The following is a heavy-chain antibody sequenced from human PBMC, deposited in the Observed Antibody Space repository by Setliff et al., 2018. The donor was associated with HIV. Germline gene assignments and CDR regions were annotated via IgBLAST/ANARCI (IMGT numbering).Heavy chain of an antibody. V-gene: IGHV1-18*01. J-gene: IGHJ4*02. CDR1: DYTFPSYA. D-gene: IGHD2-21*01. Sequence: GASVKVSCKASDYTFPSYAITWVRQAPGQGLEWMGSINLYKDDTHYAQKFQDRVAMTADTSTNTVYMELRSLRSDDTAVYYCARYALCSDDCSDEGADIWGQGTLVTVSS. CDR3: ARYALCSDDCSDEGADI. CDR2: INLYKDDT.